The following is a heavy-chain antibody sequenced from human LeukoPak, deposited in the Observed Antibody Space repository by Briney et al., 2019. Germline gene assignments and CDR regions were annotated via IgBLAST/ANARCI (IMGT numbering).Heavy chain of an antibody. CDR3: ARVGDSSGYYYYYYYYMDV. CDR1: GYTFTSYY. D-gene: IGHD3-22*01. J-gene: IGHJ6*03. V-gene: IGHV1-46*01. CDR2: INPSGGST. Sequence: ASVKVSCKASGYTFTSYYMHWVRQAPGQGLEWMGIINPSGGSTSYAQKFQGRVTMTRDTSTSTVYMELSSLRSEDTALYYCARVGDSSGYYYYYYYYMDVWGKGTTVTVSS.